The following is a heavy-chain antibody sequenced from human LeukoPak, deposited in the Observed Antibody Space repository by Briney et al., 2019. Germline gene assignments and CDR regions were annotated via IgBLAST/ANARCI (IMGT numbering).Heavy chain of an antibody. CDR3: ARDEGSGWHAY. CDR1: GGSISSYY. CDR2: IHTSGST. Sequence: PSETLSLTCTVSGGSISSYYWSWIRQPAGKGLEWIGRIHTSGSTNYNPSLKSRVTMSGGTSKNLFSLRLTSVTAADTAIYYCARDEGSGWHAYWGQGTLVTVSS. D-gene: IGHD6-19*01. V-gene: IGHV4-4*07. J-gene: IGHJ4*02.